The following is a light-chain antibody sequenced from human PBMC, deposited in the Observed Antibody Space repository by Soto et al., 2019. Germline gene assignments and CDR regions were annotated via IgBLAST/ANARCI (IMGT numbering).Light chain of an antibody. CDR2: DAS. Sequence: IQMTQSPSTLSASIGDIVTITCRASQDIKNYLNLYQQKSGKAPKLLIYDASDLETGVPSRFSGSGSGTDFTFTINSLQPEDIATYYCQQYDNLPLTFGGGTKVDIK. J-gene: IGKJ4*01. CDR3: QQYDNLPLT. V-gene: IGKV1-33*01. CDR1: QDIKNY.